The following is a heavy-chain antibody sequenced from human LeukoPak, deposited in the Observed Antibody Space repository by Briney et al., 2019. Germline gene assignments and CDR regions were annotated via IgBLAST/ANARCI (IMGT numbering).Heavy chain of an antibody. CDR1: GFSVSSNY. CDR2: IYSGGGI. V-gene: IGHV3-66*01. J-gene: IGHJ4*02. Sequence: GGSLRLSCAASGFSVSSNYMSWVRQAPGKGLEWVSVIYSGGGIYYADSVKGRFTSSRDSSKNMMYLQLNSLRVEDTAVYFCARDSHKGFWGQGALVTVSS. CDR3: ARDSHKGF.